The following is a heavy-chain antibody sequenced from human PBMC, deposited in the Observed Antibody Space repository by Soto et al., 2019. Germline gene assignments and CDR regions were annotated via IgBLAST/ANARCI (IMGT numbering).Heavy chain of an antibody. CDR3: ASKRSDILTGFFDC. CDR1: GFTFSSYA. CDR2: ISFDGTNN. J-gene: IGHJ4*02. V-gene: IGHV3-30-3*01. Sequence: QVQRVESGGGVVQPGRSLRLSCAASGFTFSSYAMHWVRQAPGKGLEWVAVISFDGTNNYYADSVKGRFTVSRDNSKNTLYLQMNSLRAEDTAVYYCASKRSDILTGFFDCWGQGTLVTVSS. D-gene: IGHD3-9*01.